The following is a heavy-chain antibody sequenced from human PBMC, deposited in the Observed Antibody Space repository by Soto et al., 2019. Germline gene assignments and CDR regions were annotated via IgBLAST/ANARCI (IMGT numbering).Heavy chain of an antibody. Sequence: QVQLVQSGAEVKKPGASVQVPCKASGYTFTSYALHWVRQARGERPEWMGWINAANGDTKYSKKFQGRVTITRDTSASTGYMELSSLRSEDTAVYFCGRSVVGATGEILYNAMDVWGQGTTVTVSS. CDR3: GRSVVGATGEILYNAMDV. V-gene: IGHV1-3*01. D-gene: IGHD1-26*01. J-gene: IGHJ6*02. CDR1: GYTFTSYA. CDR2: INAANGDT.